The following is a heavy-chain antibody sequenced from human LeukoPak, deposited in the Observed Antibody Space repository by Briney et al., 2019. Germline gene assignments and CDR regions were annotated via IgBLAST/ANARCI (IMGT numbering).Heavy chain of an antibody. CDR1: GFTFSSYW. V-gene: IGHV3-7*04. D-gene: IGHD6-19*01. CDR2: IKQDGSEK. J-gene: IGHJ4*02. Sequence: PGGSLRLSCAASGFTFSSYWMSWVRQAPGKGLEWVANIKQDGSEKYYVDSVKGRFTISRDNAKNSLYLQMNSLRAEDTAVYYCARAETGYSSGWGKTDYWGQGTLVTVS. CDR3: ARAETGYSSGWGKTDY.